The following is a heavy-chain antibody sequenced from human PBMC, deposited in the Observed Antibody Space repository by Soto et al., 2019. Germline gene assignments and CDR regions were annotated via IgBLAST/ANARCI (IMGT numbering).Heavy chain of an antibody. CDR1: GGTFSSYA. V-gene: IGHV1-69*13. D-gene: IGHD3-22*01. Sequence: SVNASCKASGGTFSSYAISWVRQAPGRGLEWMGGIIPIFGTANYAQKFQGRVTITADESTSTAYMELSSLRSEDTAVYYCGRNYYDSSGYLYYYYYGMDVWG. CDR2: IIPIFGTA. CDR3: GRNYYDSSGYLYYYYYGMDV. J-gene: IGHJ6*02.